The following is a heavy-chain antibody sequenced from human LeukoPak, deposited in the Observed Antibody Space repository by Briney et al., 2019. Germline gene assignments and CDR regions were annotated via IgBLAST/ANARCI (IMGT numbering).Heavy chain of an antibody. V-gene: IGHV4-39*07. D-gene: IGHD1-26*01. CDR3: ARARSAKWGFDY. Sequence: SETLSLTCTVSSASISSSPYFWGWIRQSPGKGLEWIASINYSGRTYYNPSLNSRLIISVDTAKRQFSLKLTSVTAADTAIYYCARARSAKWGFDYWGQGTLVTVSS. CDR2: INYSGRT. J-gene: IGHJ4*02. CDR1: SASISSSPYF.